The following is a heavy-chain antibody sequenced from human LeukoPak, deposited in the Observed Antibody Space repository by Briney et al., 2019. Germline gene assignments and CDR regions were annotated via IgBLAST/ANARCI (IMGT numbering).Heavy chain of an antibody. CDR2: ISSSGSTI. CDR3: ARDWADFWSGYYTPDFDY. CDR1: GFTFSDYY. D-gene: IGHD3-3*01. Sequence: PGGSLRLSCAASGFTFSDYYMSWIRHAPGKGLEWVSYISSSGSTIYYADSVKGRFTISRDNAKNSLYLQMNSLRAEDTAVYYCARDWADFWSGYYTPDFDYWGQGTLVTVSS. J-gene: IGHJ4*02. V-gene: IGHV3-11*01.